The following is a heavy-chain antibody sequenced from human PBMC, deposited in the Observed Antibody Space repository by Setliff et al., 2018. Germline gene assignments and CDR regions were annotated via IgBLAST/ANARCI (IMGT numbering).Heavy chain of an antibody. CDR1: GGSISTYY. J-gene: IGHJ5*02. CDR3: ARDQGYCGSASCYAQLWSDP. V-gene: IGHV4-59*12. CDR2: VYYSGST. D-gene: IGHD2-2*01. Sequence: SETLSLTCTVSGGSISTYYWSWIRQPPGKGLEWLGYVYYSGSTNYNPALKSRVTISVATSKNQLSLKLSSVTAADTAVYYCARDQGYCGSASCYAQLWSDPWGQGTLVTVSS.